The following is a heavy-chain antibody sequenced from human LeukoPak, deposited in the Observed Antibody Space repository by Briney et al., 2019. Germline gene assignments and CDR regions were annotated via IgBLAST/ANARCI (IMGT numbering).Heavy chain of an antibody. J-gene: IGHJ4*02. D-gene: IGHD3-10*01. CDR2: INPSGGST. V-gene: IGHV1-46*01. CDR1: GYTFTSYY. Sequence: ASVKVSCKASGYTFTSYYFHWVRQAPGQGLEWMGIINPSGGSTSYAQKFQGRVTMTRDTSTSTVYMELSSLRSEDTAVYYCARGPLELWFGELLRRWLDYWGQGTLVTVSS. CDR3: ARGPLELWFGELLRRWLDY.